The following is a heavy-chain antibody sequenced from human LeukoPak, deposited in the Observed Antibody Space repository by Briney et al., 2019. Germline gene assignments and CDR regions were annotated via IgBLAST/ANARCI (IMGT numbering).Heavy chain of an antibody. CDR1: GGSISSYY. J-gene: IGHJ4*02. D-gene: IGHD3-10*01. CDR3: VRGSYYGSGRPFDY. Sequence: SETLSLTCTVSGGSISSYYWSWIRQPAGKGLEWFGRIHTSGSTNYNPSFKSRVTMSVDTSKNQFSLNLSFVTAADTAVYYCVRGSYYGSGRPFDYWGQGTLVTVSS. CDR2: IHTSGST. V-gene: IGHV4-4*07.